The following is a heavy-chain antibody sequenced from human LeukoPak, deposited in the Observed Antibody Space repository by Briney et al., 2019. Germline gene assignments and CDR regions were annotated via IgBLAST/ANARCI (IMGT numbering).Heavy chain of an antibody. Sequence: SGPTLVNPTQTLTLTCTFSGFSLSTSGVGVGWIRQPPGKALEWLALVYWDDDKRYSLSLESRLTITKDSSKNQVVLTMTNVDPVDTATYYCVHHPYLDTSSSDFDYWGQGTLVTVSS. J-gene: IGHJ4*02. CDR2: VYWDDDK. D-gene: IGHD6-13*01. CDR1: GFSLSTSGVG. V-gene: IGHV2-5*02. CDR3: VHHPYLDTSSSDFDY.